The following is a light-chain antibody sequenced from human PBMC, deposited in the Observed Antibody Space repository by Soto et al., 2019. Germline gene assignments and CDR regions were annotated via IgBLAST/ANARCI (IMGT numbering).Light chain of an antibody. V-gene: IGKV3-20*01. Sequence: EFVLTQSPATLSLSPGEGATLSCRASQILSSTYLAWYQQKPGRAPRPLIHATSSRATGIPDRFSGSGSGTDFALTISRLEPEDFAVYYCQQYVSSLGVYTYGQGTKLEI. J-gene: IGKJ2*01. CDR3: QQYVSSLGVYT. CDR1: QILSSTY. CDR2: ATS.